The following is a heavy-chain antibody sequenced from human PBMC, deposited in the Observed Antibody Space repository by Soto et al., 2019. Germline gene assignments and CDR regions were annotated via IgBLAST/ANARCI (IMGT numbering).Heavy chain of an antibody. Sequence: EVQLVESGGDLVQPGGSLRLSCAASGFTFNRHWMTWVRQAPGKGLEWVADIKGEAIDKYYVDSVRGRFTSSRDNAKNSMDQQVDSMRAADTAGYYCARRVGTRPSSFGRSLDYWGQGTLVTVSS. V-gene: IGHV3-7*05. D-gene: IGHD2-2*01. CDR2: IKGEAIDK. CDR3: ARRVGTRPSSFGRSLDY. CDR1: GFTFNRHW. J-gene: IGHJ4*02.